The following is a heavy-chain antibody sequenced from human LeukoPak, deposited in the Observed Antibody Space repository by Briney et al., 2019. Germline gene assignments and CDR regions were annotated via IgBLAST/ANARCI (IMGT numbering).Heavy chain of an antibody. V-gene: IGHV4-59*12. CDR2: IYFIGNT. CDR3: AGERGEEYSSGWYKTNYFYN. D-gene: IGHD6-19*01. Sequence: PSETLSLTCTVSGGSISSYYWSWLRQPPGKGLEWIGLIYFIGNTIYNPSLESRVTISLDMSRNQFSLKLTSVTGADTAVYYCAGERGEEYSSGWYKTNYFYNWGQGIRVTVSS. J-gene: IGHJ4*02. CDR1: GGSISSYY.